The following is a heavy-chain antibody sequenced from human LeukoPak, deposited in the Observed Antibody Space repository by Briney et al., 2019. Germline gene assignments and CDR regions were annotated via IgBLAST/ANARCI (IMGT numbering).Heavy chain of an antibody. J-gene: IGHJ3*02. V-gene: IGHV3-23*01. CDR3: ASSDTAEYYDILTGRIDAFDI. CDR1: GFTFSSYG. D-gene: IGHD3-9*01. CDR2: ISGSGGST. Sequence: GGSLRLSCAASGFTFSSYGMSWVRQAPGKGLEWVSAISGSGGSTYYADSVKGRFTISRDNAKNSLYLQMNSLRAEDTAVYYCASSDTAEYYDILTGRIDAFDIWGQGTMVTVSS.